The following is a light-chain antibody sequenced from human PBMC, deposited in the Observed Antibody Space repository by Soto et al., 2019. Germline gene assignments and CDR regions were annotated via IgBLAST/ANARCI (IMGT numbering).Light chain of an antibody. CDR2: GAS. CDR3: QQYGSSRT. V-gene: IGKV3-20*01. J-gene: IGKJ1*01. Sequence: QSPATLSVAPGERVTFSCRASQGVSRKLAWYQHKPGQAPRLLIYGASSRATGISDRFSGSGSGTDFTLTISRLQPEDFAVYYCQQYGSSRTFGQGTMVDIK. CDR1: QGVSRK.